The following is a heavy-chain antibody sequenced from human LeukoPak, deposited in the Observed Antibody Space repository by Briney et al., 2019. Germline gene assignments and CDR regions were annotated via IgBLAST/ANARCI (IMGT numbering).Heavy chain of an antibody. CDR3: ARFSTPGRRNGMDV. CDR2: IYSGGST. Sequence: GGSLRLSCAASGFTISSNYMSWVRQAPGKGLEWVSVIYSGGSTYYADSVKGRFTISRDNTKNTLYLQMNSLRAEDTAVYYCARFSTPGRRNGMDVWGQGTTVTVSS. CDR1: GFTISSNY. D-gene: IGHD3-3*02. J-gene: IGHJ6*02. V-gene: IGHV3-53*01.